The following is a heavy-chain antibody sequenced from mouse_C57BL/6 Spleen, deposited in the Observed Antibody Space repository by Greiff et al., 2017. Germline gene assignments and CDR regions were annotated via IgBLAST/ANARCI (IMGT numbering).Heavy chain of an antibody. D-gene: IGHD2-4*01. CDR2: INPNYGPT. V-gene: IGHV1-39*01. Sequence: EVQLKESGPELVKPGASVKISCKASGYSFTDYNMNWVKQSNGKSLEWIGVINPNYGPTSYNQKFKGKATLTVDQSSSTAYMQLNSLTSEDSAVYYCAKPYDYDGYAMDYGGQGTSGTVSS. CDR3: AKPYDYDGYAMDY. CDR1: GYSFTDYN. J-gene: IGHJ4*01.